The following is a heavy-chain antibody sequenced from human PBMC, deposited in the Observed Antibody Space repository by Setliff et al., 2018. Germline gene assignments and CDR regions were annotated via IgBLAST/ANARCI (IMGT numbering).Heavy chain of an antibody. CDR2: FHTGGST. CDR3: ARAGPTVTFFRVLVISWWDP. J-gene: IGHJ5*02. Sequence: PSETLSLTCTVSGGSISSSRYYWGWIRQPPGKGLEWIGHFHTGGSTNYNRSLRSRVSISVDTSKNQFSLKLSSVTAADTATYYCARAGPTVTFFRVLVISWWDPWGQGSLVTVSS. V-gene: IGHV4-61*05. CDR1: GGSISSSRYY. D-gene: IGHD3-3*01.